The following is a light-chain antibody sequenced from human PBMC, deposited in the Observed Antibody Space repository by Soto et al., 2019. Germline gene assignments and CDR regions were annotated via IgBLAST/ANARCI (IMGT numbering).Light chain of an antibody. Sequence: QFVLTQSPSASGTPGQRVSISCSGSTSNIGTNTVSWYQHVPGTAPKLLIYSNDQRPSAVPGRFPGSKSGTSASLAISGLLSEDEADYYCATWDDSLNVVFGGGTKLTVL. CDR2: SND. CDR1: TSNIGTNT. V-gene: IGLV1-44*01. J-gene: IGLJ2*01. CDR3: ATWDDSLNVV.